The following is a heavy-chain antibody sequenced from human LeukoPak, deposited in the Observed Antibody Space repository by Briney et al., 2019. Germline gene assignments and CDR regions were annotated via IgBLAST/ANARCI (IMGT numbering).Heavy chain of an antibody. CDR1: GYTLTELS. J-gene: IGHJ5*02. Sequence: ASVTVSCTVSGYTLTELSMHWVRQAPGKGLEWMGGFDPEDGETIYAQKFQGRVTMTEDTSTDTAYMELSSLRSEDTAVYYCATAHYYYDSSGRAYNWFDPWGQGTLVTVSS. CDR3: ATAHYYYDSSGRAYNWFDP. CDR2: FDPEDGET. V-gene: IGHV1-24*01. D-gene: IGHD3-22*01.